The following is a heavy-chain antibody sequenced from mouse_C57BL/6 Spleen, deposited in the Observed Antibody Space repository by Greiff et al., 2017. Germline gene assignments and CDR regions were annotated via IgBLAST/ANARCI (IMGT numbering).Heavy chain of an antibody. D-gene: IGHD1-1*01. CDR3: ASAEYGSSPFAY. J-gene: IGHJ3*01. CDR2: IWGVGST. Sequence: VKLMESGPGLVAPSQSLSITCTVSGFSLTSYGVDWVRQSPGKGLEWLGVIWGVGSTNYNSALKSRLSISKDNTKGQVFLKMNSLQTDDTAMYYCASAEYGSSPFAYWGQGTLVTVSA. CDR1: GFSLTSYG. V-gene: IGHV2-6*01.